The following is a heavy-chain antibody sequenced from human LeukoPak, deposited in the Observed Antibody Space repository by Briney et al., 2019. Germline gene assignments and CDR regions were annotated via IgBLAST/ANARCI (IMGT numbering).Heavy chain of an antibody. CDR3: ARDKLTGNAFDI. J-gene: IGHJ3*02. Sequence: GGSLRLACAASGFTFSNYGMHWVRQAPGKGLEWVTIIWYDGSNKYYADSVKGRFTISRDNSKNTLFLQMNSLRAEDTAVYYCARDKLTGNAFDIWGQGTMVTVSS. CDR1: GFTFSNYG. D-gene: IGHD3-10*01. CDR2: IWYDGSNK. V-gene: IGHV3-33*01.